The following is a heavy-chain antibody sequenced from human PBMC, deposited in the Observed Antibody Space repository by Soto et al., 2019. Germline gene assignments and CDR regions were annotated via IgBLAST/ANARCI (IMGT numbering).Heavy chain of an antibody. CDR2: IYYSGST. CDR3: ASFYGIKIFGVVNHWFDS. V-gene: IGHV4-31*03. D-gene: IGHD3-3*01. CDR1: GGSISSGGYY. J-gene: IGHJ5*01. Sequence: QVQLQEPRPGLVKPSQTLSLTCTVSGGSISSGGYYWRWLRQHPGKVLEWIGYIYYSGSTYYNPSLESGVTITVYTSNNLLSRMLSSVTAADTAVSYCASFYGIKIFGVVNHWFDSWAQGSLCMFSS.